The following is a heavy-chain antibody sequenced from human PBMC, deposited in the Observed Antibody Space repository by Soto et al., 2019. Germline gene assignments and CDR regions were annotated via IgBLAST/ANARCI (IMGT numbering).Heavy chain of an antibody. J-gene: IGHJ3*02. CDR1: GGSIISGGYS. Sequence: QLQPQESGSGLVKPSQTLSLTCAVSGGSIISGGYSWSWIRQPPGKGLQWIGHIYEGGNTYYTPSLESRVAISTDKSNNQFSLRLSSVTAADPAVYYCVRRSPEDAFDIWGQGTMVTVSP. CDR2: IYEGGNT. V-gene: IGHV4-30-2*01. CDR3: VRRSPEDAFDI.